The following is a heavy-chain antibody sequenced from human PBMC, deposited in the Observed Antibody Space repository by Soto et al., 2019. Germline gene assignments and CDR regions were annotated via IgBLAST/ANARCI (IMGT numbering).Heavy chain of an antibody. D-gene: IGHD6-19*01. CDR3: AKVGEWLVLPLYYFDY. V-gene: IGHV3-23*01. Sequence: AGGFLRLFFAAPWFPFCSYAMSWVPQAPGDVLELVSAISGSGGSTYYADSVKGRFTFSRYNSKNTLYLQMNCLRAEDTALYYCAKVGEWLVLPLYYFDYWGQGTLVTVSS. CDR1: WFPFCSYA. CDR2: ISGSGGST. J-gene: IGHJ4*02.